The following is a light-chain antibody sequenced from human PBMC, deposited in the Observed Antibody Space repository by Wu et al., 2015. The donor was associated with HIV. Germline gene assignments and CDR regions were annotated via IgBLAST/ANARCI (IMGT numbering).Light chain of an antibody. Sequence: EIVLTQSPGTLSLSPGERATLSCRASQSISSSHLAWYQQKPGQAPRLLIYDVSSRATGIPDKFSGSGSGTDFTLTIKRLEPEDFAVYYCQQYGSSPRTFGQGTKLEIK. CDR2: DVS. CDR3: QQYGSSPRT. CDR1: QSISSSH. V-gene: IGKV3-20*01. J-gene: IGKJ2*01.